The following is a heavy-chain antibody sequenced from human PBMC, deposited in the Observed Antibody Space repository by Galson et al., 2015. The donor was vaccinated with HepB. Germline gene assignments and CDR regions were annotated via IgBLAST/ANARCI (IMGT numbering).Heavy chain of an antibody. D-gene: IGHD3-3*01. V-gene: IGHV1-69*10. CDR1: GGTFSSYA. Sequence: SVKVSCKASGGTFSSYAISWVRQAPGQGLEWMGGIIPILGIANYAQKFQGRVTITADKSTSTAYMELSSLRSEDTAVYYCARVGYDFWSGYYKDYYYYMDVWGKGTTVTVSS. CDR2: IIPILGIA. J-gene: IGHJ6*03. CDR3: ARVGYDFWSGYYKDYYYYMDV.